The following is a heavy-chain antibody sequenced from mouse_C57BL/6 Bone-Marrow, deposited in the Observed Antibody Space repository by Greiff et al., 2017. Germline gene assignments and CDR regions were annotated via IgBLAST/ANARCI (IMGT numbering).Heavy chain of an antibody. J-gene: IGHJ1*03. D-gene: IGHD2-2*01. CDR3: ARTPLYGYDRGWYFDV. V-gene: IGHV5-12*01. CDR2: ISNGGGST. Sequence: EVQLVESGGGLVQPGGSLKLSCAASGFTFSDYYMYWVRQTPEKRLEWVAYISNGGGSTYYPDTVKGRFTISRDNAKNTLYLQMSRLKSEDTAMYYCARTPLYGYDRGWYFDVWGTGTTVTVSP. CDR1: GFTFSDYY.